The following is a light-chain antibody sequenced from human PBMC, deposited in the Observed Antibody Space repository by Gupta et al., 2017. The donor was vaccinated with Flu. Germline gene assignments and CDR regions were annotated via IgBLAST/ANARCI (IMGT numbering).Light chain of an antibody. CDR1: STNIGAGYD. CDR2: GNA. V-gene: IGLV1-40*01. CDR3: QSQDSSLSGWV. Sequence: TTTGTGGSTNIGAGYDDDWYWKLPGTTPKILIYGNANRPSGVPDRFSGARSGPSAALAITGLQTEEEADYYCQSQDSSLSGWVFGGGTKPTVL. J-gene: IGLJ2*01.